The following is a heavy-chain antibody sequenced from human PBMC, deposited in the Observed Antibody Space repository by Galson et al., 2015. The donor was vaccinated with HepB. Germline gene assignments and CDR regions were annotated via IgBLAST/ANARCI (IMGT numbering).Heavy chain of an antibody. CDR2: IYPGDSDT. J-gene: IGHJ3*02. Sequence: QSGAEVKKPGESLKISCKGSGYSFTSYWIGWVRQMPGKGLEWMGIIYPGDSDTRYSPSFQGQVTISADKSISTAYLQWSSLKASDTAMYYCARQMITMVRGVITDAFDIWGQGQWSPSLQ. V-gene: IGHV5-51*01. CDR3: ARQMITMVRGVITDAFDI. CDR1: GYSFTSYW. D-gene: IGHD3-10*01.